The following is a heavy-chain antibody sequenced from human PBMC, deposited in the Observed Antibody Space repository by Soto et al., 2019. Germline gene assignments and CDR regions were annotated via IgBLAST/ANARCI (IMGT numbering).Heavy chain of an antibody. J-gene: IGHJ4*02. CDR2: INHSGST. D-gene: IGHD2-8*01. CDR3: ARIQRDCTNGVCYPSYFDY. V-gene: IGHV4-34*01. CDR1: GGSFSGYY. Sequence: QVQLQQWGAGLLKPSETLSLTCAVYGGSFSGYYWSWIRQPPGKGLEWIREINHSGSTNYNPSLKNRVTISVDTSKNQFSLKLSSVTAADTAVYYCARIQRDCTNGVCYPSYFDYWGQGTLVTVSS.